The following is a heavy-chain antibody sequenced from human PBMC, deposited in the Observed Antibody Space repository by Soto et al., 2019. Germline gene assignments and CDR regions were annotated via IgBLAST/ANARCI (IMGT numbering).Heavy chain of an antibody. V-gene: IGHV4-59*08. Sequence: QVQLQESGPGLVKPSETLSLTCTVSGGSISGYYWSWIRQPPGKGLEWIGYIYYSGSTNYNPSLKSRVTISVDTSKNQFSLKLSSVTAADTAVYYCARHHDYWGQGTLVTVSS. J-gene: IGHJ4*02. CDR2: IYYSGST. CDR1: GGSISGYY. CDR3: ARHHDY.